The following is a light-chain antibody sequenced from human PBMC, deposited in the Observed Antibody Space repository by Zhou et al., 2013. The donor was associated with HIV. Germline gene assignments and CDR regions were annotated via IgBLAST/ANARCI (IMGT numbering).Light chain of an antibody. J-gene: IGKJ2*01. CDR1: QGISNF. V-gene: IGKV1-27*01. Sequence: DIQMTQSPSSLSASVGDRVTIACRASQGISNFLAWYQQKPGETPKLLIYRASYLQSGVPSRFTGSGSGTDFTLTFTTLGPEDSAVYYCQQYASSPQTFGQGTKVEIK. CDR3: QQYASSPQT. CDR2: RAS.